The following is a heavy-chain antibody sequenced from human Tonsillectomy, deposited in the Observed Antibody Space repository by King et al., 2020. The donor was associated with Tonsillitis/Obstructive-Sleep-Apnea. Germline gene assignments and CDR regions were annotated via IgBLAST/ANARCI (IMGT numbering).Heavy chain of an antibody. J-gene: IGHJ4*02. CDR2: IYHSGNT. D-gene: IGHD4-17*01. CDR3: ARDRSANGDYNF. V-gene: IGHV4-31*03. Sequence: VQLQESGPGLVRPSQTLSLTCTVSGDSINSGPYYWSWIRQHPGKGLESIGYIYHSGNTYYNPSLKGRVTMSIDTSKNQFSLNLTSVTAADTAVYSCARDRSANGDYNFWGQGTLVTVSS. CDR1: GDSINSGPYY.